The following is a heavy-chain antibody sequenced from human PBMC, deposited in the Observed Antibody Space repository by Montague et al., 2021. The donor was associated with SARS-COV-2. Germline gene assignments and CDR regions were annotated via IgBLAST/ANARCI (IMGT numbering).Heavy chain of an antibody. CDR3: TRAVWGVPDY. V-gene: IGHV6-1*01. J-gene: IGHJ4*02. Sequence: CAISGDSVSSNSVSWNWIRQSPSRGLEWLGRTYYRSKWSNEYALSVKSRITITPDTSKNQLSLQLTSVTPEDTAVYYCTRAVWGVPDYWGQGSLVTVSS. CDR2: TYYRSKWSN. D-gene: IGHD3-10*01. CDR1: GDSVSSNSVS.